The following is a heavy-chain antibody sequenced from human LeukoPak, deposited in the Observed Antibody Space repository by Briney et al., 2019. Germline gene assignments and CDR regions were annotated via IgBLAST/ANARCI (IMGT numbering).Heavy chain of an antibody. D-gene: IGHD1-26*01. Sequence: RPGRSLRLSCAASGFSFSSYGMHWVRQAPGKGLEWVAVIWYDGSNKYYADSVKGRFTISRDNSKNTLYLQMNSLRAEDTAVYYCARDLVGAGYCFDYWGQGTLVTVSS. J-gene: IGHJ4*02. CDR2: IWYDGSNK. CDR1: GFSFSSYG. V-gene: IGHV3-33*01. CDR3: ARDLVGAGYCFDY.